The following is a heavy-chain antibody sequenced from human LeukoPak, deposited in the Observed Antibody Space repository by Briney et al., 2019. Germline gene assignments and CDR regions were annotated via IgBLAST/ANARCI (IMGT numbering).Heavy chain of an antibody. CDR2: ISSSGSTI. Sequence: GGSLRLSCAASGFTFSYYYMSWIRQAPGKGLEWVSYISSSGSTIYYADSVKGRFTISRDNAKNSLYLQMNSLRAEDTAVYYCARAGDYVWGSYWIGRVDYWGQGTLVTVSS. D-gene: IGHD3-16*01. CDR3: ARAGDYVWGSYWIGRVDY. CDR1: GFTFSYYY. V-gene: IGHV3-11*04. J-gene: IGHJ4*02.